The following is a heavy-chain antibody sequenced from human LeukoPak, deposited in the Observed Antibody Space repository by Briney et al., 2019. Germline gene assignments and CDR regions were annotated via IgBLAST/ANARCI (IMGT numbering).Heavy chain of an antibody. Sequence: ASVRVSCKASDYTFTRYGIPWVRQAPGQGLEWMGWISAYNGNTNYAQKLQGRVTMTTDTSTSTAYMELRSLRSDDTAVYYCARVPSYCSGGSCYSGFDYWGQGTLVTVSS. V-gene: IGHV1-18*01. CDR3: ARVPSYCSGGSCYSGFDY. CDR1: DYTFTRYG. D-gene: IGHD2-15*01. CDR2: ISAYNGNT. J-gene: IGHJ4*02.